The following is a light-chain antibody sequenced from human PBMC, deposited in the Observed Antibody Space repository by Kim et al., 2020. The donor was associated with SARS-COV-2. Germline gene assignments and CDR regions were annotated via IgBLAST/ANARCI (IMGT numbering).Light chain of an antibody. CDR1: QRVSSY. J-gene: IGKJ4*01. CDR2: DAS. CDR3: QHRSNWPLT. V-gene: IGKV3-11*01. Sequence: LSPGEGAPRSCRASQRVSSYLAWYQQKPGQAPRLLIYDASNRATGIPARFSGSGSGTDFTLTISSLEPEDFAVYYCQHRSNWPLTFGGGTKVDIK.